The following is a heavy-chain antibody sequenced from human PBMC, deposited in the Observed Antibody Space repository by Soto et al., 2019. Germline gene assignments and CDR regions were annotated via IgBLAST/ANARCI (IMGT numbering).Heavy chain of an antibody. CDR3: ARDYDSSGYPRYYFDY. V-gene: IGHV3-33*01. Sequence: QVPLVESGGGVVQPGRSLRLSCAASGFTFSSYGMHWVRQARGKGLEWVAVIWYDGSNKYYADSVKGRFTISRDNSKNTLYLQMNSLRAEDTAVYYCARDYDSSGYPRYYFDYWGQGTLVTVSS. CDR1: GFTFSSYG. CDR2: IWYDGSNK. J-gene: IGHJ4*02. D-gene: IGHD3-22*01.